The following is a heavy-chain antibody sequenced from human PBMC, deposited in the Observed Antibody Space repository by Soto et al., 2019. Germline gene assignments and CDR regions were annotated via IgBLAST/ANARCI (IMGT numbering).Heavy chain of an antibody. D-gene: IGHD5-18*01. Sequence: PSDTLSLTCTFSGDSISSNNNYWSWIRQPPGEGLEWIGFISYSGTTSYSPSLKSRVAISLDTSKNQFSLSLSSVTAADTAVYYCARGRGYSYGLDPWGQGTLVTVS. V-gene: IGHV4-30-4*02. J-gene: IGHJ5*02. CDR2: ISYSGTT. CDR3: ARGRGYSYGLDP. CDR1: GDSISSNNNY.